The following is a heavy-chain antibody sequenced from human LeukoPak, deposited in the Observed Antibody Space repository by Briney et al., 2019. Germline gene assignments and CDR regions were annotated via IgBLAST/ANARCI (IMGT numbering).Heavy chain of an antibody. CDR1: GFTVSSNY. CDR2: ISYDGSNK. Sequence: GGSLRLSCAASGFTVSSNYMSWVRQAPGKGLEWVAVISYDGSNKYYADSVKGRFTISRDNSKNTLYLQMNSLRAEDTAVYYCARDRQLALDYWGQGTLVTVSS. V-gene: IGHV3-30-3*01. J-gene: IGHJ4*02. CDR3: ARDRQLALDY. D-gene: IGHD6-13*01.